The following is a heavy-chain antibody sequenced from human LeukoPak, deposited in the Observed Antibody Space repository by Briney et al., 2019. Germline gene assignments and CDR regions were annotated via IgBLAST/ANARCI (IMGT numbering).Heavy chain of an antibody. J-gene: IGHJ4*02. D-gene: IGHD3-3*01. CDR3: ARGVVITGLDY. V-gene: IGHV4-59*01. CDR1: GGSISSYY. CDR2: IYSSGNT. Sequence: KPSETPSLTCTVSGGSISSYYWSWIRQTPGKGLEWIGSIYSSGNTNYNPSLKSRVTISVDTSKNQFSLMLTSVTAADTAVYYCARGVVITGLDYWGQGTLVTVSS.